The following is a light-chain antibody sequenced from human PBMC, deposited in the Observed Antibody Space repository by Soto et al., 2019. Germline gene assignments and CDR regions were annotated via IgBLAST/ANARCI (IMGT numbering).Light chain of an antibody. V-gene: IGKV1-39*01. Sequence: EIQMTQSPFSLSASVGDRVTIACRASQSISGYLNWYQQKPGKAPKLLIYAASGLQGGVPSRFSGSGSETDFSLTISSLQPEDFATYYCQQSSSTPWTFGQGTKVEIK. CDR2: AAS. CDR1: QSISGY. J-gene: IGKJ1*01. CDR3: QQSSSTPWT.